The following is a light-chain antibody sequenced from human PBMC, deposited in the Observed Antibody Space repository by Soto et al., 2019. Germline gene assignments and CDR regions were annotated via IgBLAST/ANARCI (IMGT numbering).Light chain of an antibody. CDR2: DAS. CDR3: QQYNTYST. Sequence: DIQMTQSPSTLSASVGDRVTITCRASQSINSWLAWYQQKPGKAPQILIYDASTLKSGVPSRFSASGSGTEFTLTISSLQPDDFATYYCQQYNTYSTFGQGTRLEIK. CDR1: QSINSW. J-gene: IGKJ5*01. V-gene: IGKV1-5*01.